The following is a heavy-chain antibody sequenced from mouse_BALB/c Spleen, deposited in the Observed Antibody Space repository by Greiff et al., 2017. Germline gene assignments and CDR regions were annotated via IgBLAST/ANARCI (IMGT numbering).Heavy chain of an antibody. Sequence: QVQLQQPGAELVKPGTSVKLSCKASGYNFTSYWINWVKLRPGQGLEWIGDIYPGSGSTNYNEKFKSKATLTVDTSSSTAYMQLSSLASEDSALYYCAREVPHYYAMDYWGQGTSVTVSS. J-gene: IGHJ4*01. V-gene: IGHV1-55*01. CDR2: IYPGSGST. CDR3: AREVPHYYAMDY. CDR1: GYNFTSYW.